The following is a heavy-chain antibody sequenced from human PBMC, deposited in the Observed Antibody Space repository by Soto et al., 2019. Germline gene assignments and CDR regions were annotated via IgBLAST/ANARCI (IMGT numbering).Heavy chain of an antibody. CDR2: IYYSGST. J-gene: IGHJ4*02. CDR3: ARDLNGDLDY. Sequence: SETLSPTCTVSGGSISSYYWSWIRQPPGKGLEWIGYIYYSGSTNYNPSLKSRVTISVDTSKNQFSLKLSSVTAADTAVYYCARDLNGDLDYWGQGTLVTVSS. CDR1: GGSISSYY. V-gene: IGHV4-59*01. D-gene: IGHD2-8*01.